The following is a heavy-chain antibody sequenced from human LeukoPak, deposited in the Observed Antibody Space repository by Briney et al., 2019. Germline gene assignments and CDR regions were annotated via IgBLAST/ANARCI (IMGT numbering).Heavy chain of an antibody. V-gene: IGHV3-33*01. Sequence: PGGSLRLSCAASGFTFSSYGMHWVRQAPGKGLEWVAVIWYDGSNKYYADSVKGRITTSRDNSKNMLYLQMNSLSAEDTAVYYCARGPGYSSGWYVLSVDYWGQGTLVTVSS. CDR3: ARGPGYSSGWYVLSVDY. CDR2: IWYDGSNK. CDR1: GFTFSSYG. D-gene: IGHD6-19*01. J-gene: IGHJ4*02.